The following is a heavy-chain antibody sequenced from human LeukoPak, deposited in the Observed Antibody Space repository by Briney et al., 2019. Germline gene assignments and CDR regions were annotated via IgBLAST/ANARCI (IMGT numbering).Heavy chain of an antibody. J-gene: IGHJ6*02. D-gene: IGHD3-16*01. CDR3: AKSRGYDFYYGMDV. Sequence: GGSLRLSCAVSGYTFSSYAMSWVRQAPGKGLEWVSGISGSGGSTYYAGSVKGRFTISRDNSKNTLSLQMNSLRGEDTALYYCAKSRGYDFYYGMDVWGQGTTVNVSS. CDR2: ISGSGGST. V-gene: IGHV3-23*01. CDR1: GYTFSSYA.